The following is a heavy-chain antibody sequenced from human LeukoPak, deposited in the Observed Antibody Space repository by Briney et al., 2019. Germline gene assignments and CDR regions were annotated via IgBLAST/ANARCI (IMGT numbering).Heavy chain of an antibody. CDR1: GGSISSYY. CDR3: ARVNSGSYREFDY. Sequence: SETLSLTCTVSGGSISSYYWSWIRQPPGKGLEWIGYIYTSGSTNYNPSLKSRVTISVDTSKNQFSLKLSSVTAADTAVFYCARVNSGSYREFDYWGQGTLVTVSS. CDR2: IYTSGST. D-gene: IGHD1-26*01. J-gene: IGHJ4*02. V-gene: IGHV4-4*09.